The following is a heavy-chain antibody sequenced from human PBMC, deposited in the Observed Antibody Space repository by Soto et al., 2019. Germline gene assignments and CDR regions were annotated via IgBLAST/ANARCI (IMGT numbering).Heavy chain of an antibody. CDR2: IKEDGGEI. D-gene: IGHD6-13*01. Sequence: GGSLRLSCAASGFTFSNFWMTWVRQAPGKGLEWVANIKEDGGEIYYLDSVKGRLTISRDNAKNSLFLQMNSLRAEDTAVYYCARGWAALDSWGQGTLVTVSS. CDR1: GFTFSNFW. CDR3: ARGWAALDS. V-gene: IGHV3-7*03. J-gene: IGHJ4*02.